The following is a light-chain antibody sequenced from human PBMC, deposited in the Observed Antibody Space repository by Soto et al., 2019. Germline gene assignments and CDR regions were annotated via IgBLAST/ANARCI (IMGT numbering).Light chain of an antibody. J-gene: IGKJ1*01. CDR2: GTS. Sequence: EITLTQSPGSLSLSPGERATLSCRASQRLKSDYFAWYQQRRGQAPRFLIYGTSIRASGIPDRFSGSGSGTDFTLTISRLEPEDFAVYYCQQYSSAPAWTFGQGTKVEV. CDR3: QQYSSAPAWT. V-gene: IGKV3-20*01. CDR1: QRLKSDY.